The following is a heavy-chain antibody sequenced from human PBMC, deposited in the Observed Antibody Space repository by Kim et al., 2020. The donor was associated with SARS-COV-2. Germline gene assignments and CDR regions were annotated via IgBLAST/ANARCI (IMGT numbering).Heavy chain of an antibody. CDR1: GGSFSGYY. D-gene: IGHD6-13*01. Sequence: SETLSLTCAVYGGSFSGYYWSWIRQPPGKGLEWIGEINHSGSTNYNPSLKSRVTISVDTSKNQFSLKLSSVTAADTAVYYCARGDYSSSWYGARYYFDS. CDR2: INHSGST. CDR3: ARGDYSSSWYGARYYFDS. J-gene: IGHJ4*01. V-gene: IGHV4-34*01.